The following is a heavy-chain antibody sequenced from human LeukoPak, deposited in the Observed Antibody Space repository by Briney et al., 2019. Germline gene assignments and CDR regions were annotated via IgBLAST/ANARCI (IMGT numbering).Heavy chain of an antibody. CDR1: GYTFTSYG. J-gene: IGHJ6*02. CDR3: ARVSGPCSSTSCYTGYYGMDV. CDR2: ISAYNGNT. D-gene: IGHD2-2*02. Sequence: ASVKVSCKASGYTFTSYGISWVRQAPGQGLEWMGWISAYNGNTNYAQKLQGRVTMTTDTSTSTAYMELRSLRSDDTAVYYCARVSGPCSSTSCYTGYYGMDVWGQGTTVTVS. V-gene: IGHV1-18*01.